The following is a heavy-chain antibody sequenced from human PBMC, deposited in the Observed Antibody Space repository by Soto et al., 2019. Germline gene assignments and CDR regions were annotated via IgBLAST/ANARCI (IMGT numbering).Heavy chain of an antibody. CDR2: IWYDGSNK. CDR1: GFTFSSYG. Sequence: PGGSLRLSCAASGFTFSSYGMHWVRQAPGKGLEWVAVIWYDGSNKYYADSVKGRFTISRDNSKNTLYLQMNSLRAEDTAVYYCARGHRGYSSSFYGMDVWGQGTTVTVSS. D-gene: IGHD6-6*01. V-gene: IGHV3-33*01. J-gene: IGHJ6*02. CDR3: ARGHRGYSSSFYGMDV.